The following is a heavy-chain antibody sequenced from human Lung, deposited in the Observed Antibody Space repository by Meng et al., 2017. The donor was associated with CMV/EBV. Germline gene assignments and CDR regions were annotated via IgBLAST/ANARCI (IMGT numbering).Heavy chain of an antibody. CDR1: GYTFTDYY. CDR3: AGDKGWSGYDV. V-gene: IGHV1-2*02. Sequence: QVQLVQSGAEVKKPXXXXXXSCKASGYTFTDYYIHWVRQAPGQGLEWMGWINLNSGGTHDSQNFQGRVTMTTNTSISTAYMELSRLTSDDTAVYYCAGDKGWSGYDVWGQGTLVTVSS. J-gene: IGHJ4*02. CDR2: INLNSGGT. D-gene: IGHD3-3*01.